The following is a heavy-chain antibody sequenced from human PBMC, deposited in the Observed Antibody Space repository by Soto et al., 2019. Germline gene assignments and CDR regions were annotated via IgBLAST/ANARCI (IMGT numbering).Heavy chain of an antibody. D-gene: IGHD6-19*01. CDR1: GYSVTSYD. CDR2: LNPKSGYS. CDR3: VPGIAVAGTRGYYYGMDV. Sequence: VKVSCKASGYSVTSYDINWVRQATGQGLEWMGWLNPKSGYSGSAQQFHGRITMTRSNSLTTAYMELSSLRSEDMVVYSCVPGIAVAGTRGYYYGMDVWGQGTTVTVSS. V-gene: IGHV1-8*01. J-gene: IGHJ6*02.